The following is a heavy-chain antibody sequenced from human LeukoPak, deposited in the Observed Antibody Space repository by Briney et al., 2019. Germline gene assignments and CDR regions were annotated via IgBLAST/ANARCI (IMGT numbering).Heavy chain of an antibody. D-gene: IGHD6-13*01. CDR2: RNPNSGRT. Sequence: ASVKVSFKASGYTFTNYDINWVRQATGQGLEWMGWRNPNSGRTGFAQKFQGRLTMTADTYISTAYMELSSLTSDDTAVYYCARGPVSTHGMDVWGQGTTVTVSS. J-gene: IGHJ6*02. V-gene: IGHV1-8*01. CDR3: ARGPVSTHGMDV. CDR1: GYTFTNYD.